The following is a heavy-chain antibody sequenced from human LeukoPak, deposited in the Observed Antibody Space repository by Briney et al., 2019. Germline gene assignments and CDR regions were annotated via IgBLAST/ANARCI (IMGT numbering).Heavy chain of an antibody. D-gene: IGHD3-22*01. J-gene: IGHJ4*02. CDR1: GGSISTYY. Sequence: PSETLSLTCTVSGGSISTYYWNWIRQHPGKGLEWIGYIYYSGSTYYNPSLKSRVNISVDTSKNQFSLKLSSVTAADTAVYYCASYYYDSSGYQPLNYFDYWGQGTLVTVSS. CDR2: IYYSGST. V-gene: IGHV4-59*06. CDR3: ASYYYDSSGYQPLNYFDY.